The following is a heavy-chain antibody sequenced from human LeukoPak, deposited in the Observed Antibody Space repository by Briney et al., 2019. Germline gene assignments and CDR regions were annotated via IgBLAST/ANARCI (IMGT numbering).Heavy chain of an antibody. CDR1: GGTFSSYA. Sequence: SVKVSCKASGGTFSSYAISWVRQAPGQGLEWMGRIIPILGIANYAQKFQGRVTITAVKSTSTAYMELSSLRSEDTAVYYCARDLNTAMVDYWGQGTLVTVSS. CDR2: IIPILGIA. J-gene: IGHJ4*02. D-gene: IGHD5-18*01. CDR3: ARDLNTAMVDY. V-gene: IGHV1-69*04.